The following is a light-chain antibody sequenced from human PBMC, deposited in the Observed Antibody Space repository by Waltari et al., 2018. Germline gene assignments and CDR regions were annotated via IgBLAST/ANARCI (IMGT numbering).Light chain of an antibody. J-gene: IGKJ2*01. V-gene: IGKV1-5*03. CDR2: KAS. CDR3: QQYNTYSS. CDR1: QSISNW. Sequence: DIQMTPSPSSLSASVRDSVPITCRASQSISNWLAWYQQKPGKAPILLIYKASILKSGVPSRFSGGGSGTQFTLTISSLQPDDFATYYCQQYNTYSSFGQGTKLEIK.